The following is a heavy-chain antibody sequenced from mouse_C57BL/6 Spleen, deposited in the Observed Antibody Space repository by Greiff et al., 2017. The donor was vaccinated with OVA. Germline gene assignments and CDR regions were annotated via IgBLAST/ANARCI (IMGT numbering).Heavy chain of an antibody. CDR2: ILPGSGGT. CDR1: GYTFTGYW. D-gene: IGHD1-1*01. J-gene: IGHJ4*01. V-gene: IGHV1-9*01. CDR3: ARGTVVAPMDY. Sequence: QVQLQQSGAELMKPGASVKLSCKATGYTFTGYWIEWVKQRPGHGLEWIGEILPGSGGTNYNEKFKGKATFTADTSSNTAYMQLSSLTTEDSAIYYCARGTVVAPMDYWGQGTSVTVSS.